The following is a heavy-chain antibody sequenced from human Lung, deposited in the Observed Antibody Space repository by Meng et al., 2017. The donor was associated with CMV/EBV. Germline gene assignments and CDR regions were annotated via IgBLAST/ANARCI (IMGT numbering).Heavy chain of an antibody. CDR2: IRYDEKTK. CDR3: VKDFPGDCYPLCYYSSHGMDV. Sequence: SXTTSGFNFKIYGMHWVRQLPGEGLEWVAFIRYDEKTKYYADSVKGRFTIFRDNSRSTLYLQMNSLRVEDTAIYYCVKDFPGDCYPLCYYSSHGMDVWXQGTTVTVSS. V-gene: IGHV3-30*02. D-gene: IGHD2-21*01. CDR1: GFNFKIYG. J-gene: IGHJ6*02.